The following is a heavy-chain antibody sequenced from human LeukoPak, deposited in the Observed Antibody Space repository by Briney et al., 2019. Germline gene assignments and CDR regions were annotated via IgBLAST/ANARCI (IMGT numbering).Heavy chain of an antibody. CDR2: ISWNSGSI. CDR3: AKDGYYYDSSGYLFYFDY. J-gene: IGHJ4*02. D-gene: IGHD3-22*01. Sequence: GGSLRLSCAASGFTFDDYAMHWVRQAPGKGLEWVSGISWNSGSIGYADSVKGRFTISRDNSKNTLYLQMNSLRAEDTAVYYCAKDGYYYDSSGYLFYFDYWGQGTLVTVSS. CDR1: GFTFDDYA. V-gene: IGHV3-9*01.